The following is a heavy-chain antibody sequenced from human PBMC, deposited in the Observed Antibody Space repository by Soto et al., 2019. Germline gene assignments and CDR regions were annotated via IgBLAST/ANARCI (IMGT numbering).Heavy chain of an antibody. CDR2: IIPIFGTA. Sequence: QVQLVQSGAEVKKPGSSVKVSCKSSGGTFSSYAISWVRQAPGQGLEWMGGIIPIFGTANYAQKFQGRVTITADKSTSTAYMELSSLRSEDTAVYYGARDPSGYCSGGSCYSNYYGMDVWGQGTTVTVSS. J-gene: IGHJ6*02. D-gene: IGHD2-15*01. CDR1: GGTFSSYA. V-gene: IGHV1-69*06. CDR3: ARDPSGYCSGGSCYSNYYGMDV.